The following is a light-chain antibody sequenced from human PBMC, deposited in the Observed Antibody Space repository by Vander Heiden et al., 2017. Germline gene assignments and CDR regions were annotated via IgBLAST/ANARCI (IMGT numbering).Light chain of an antibody. V-gene: IGLV1-47*01. J-gene: IGLJ2*01. CDR1: TYNIGSKY. CDR3: AAWDDSLSGRL. Sequence: QSVLTPPPSASGTPGQRVTISCSGGTYNIGSKYVYWYQQLPGTAPKILIYRNNQPPSGVSDRFSASKSGTSASLAISGLRSEDEADYYCAAWDDSLSGRLFGGGTKLTVL. CDR2: RNN.